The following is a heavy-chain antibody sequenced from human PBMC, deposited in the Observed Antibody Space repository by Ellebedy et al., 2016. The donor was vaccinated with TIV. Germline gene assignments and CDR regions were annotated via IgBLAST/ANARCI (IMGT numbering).Heavy chain of an antibody. CDR3: ATDGSYGDYRSPTHAFEM. CDR2: INQDGSDE. J-gene: IGHJ3*02. CDR1: RFSFSNYW. Sequence: GGSLRLSCAASRFSFSNYWMSWVRQPPGKGLEWVANINQDGSDEYYVDSVKGRFTVSRDNAQNSLFLQMNSLRAEDTAVYYCATDGSYGDYRSPTHAFEMWGQGTLVTVSS. V-gene: IGHV3-7*01. D-gene: IGHD4-17*01.